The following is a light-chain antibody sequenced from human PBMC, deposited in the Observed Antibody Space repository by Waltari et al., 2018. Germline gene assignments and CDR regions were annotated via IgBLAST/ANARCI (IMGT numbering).Light chain of an antibody. CDR3: HAWDTNTMV. Sequence: SYELSQTPSVSVSPGQTATITCSGASLGDKYVSWYQQKAGQSPVRVIYEDYKRPSGIPERCAGSSSGNTATLTISGTQAMDEADYYCHAWDTNTMVFGGGTKVTVL. CDR2: EDY. V-gene: IGLV3-1*01. J-gene: IGLJ2*01. CDR1: SLGDKY.